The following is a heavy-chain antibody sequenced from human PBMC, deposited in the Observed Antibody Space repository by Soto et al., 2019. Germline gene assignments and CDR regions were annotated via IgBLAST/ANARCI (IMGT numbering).Heavy chain of an antibody. CDR2: IIPISDTT. J-gene: IGHJ6*02. Sequence: QVQLVQSGAEVKKPGSSVKVSCKASGGTFSSYAISWVRQAPGQGLEWMGGIIPISDTTNYAQKFQGRVTITEDESTSTAYMELSSLRSEDTAVYYCARSHGSSTSLEIYYYYYYGMDVGGQGTTVTVSS. CDR1: GGTFSSYA. V-gene: IGHV1-69*01. D-gene: IGHD2-2*01. CDR3: ARSHGSSTSLEIYYYYYYGMDV.